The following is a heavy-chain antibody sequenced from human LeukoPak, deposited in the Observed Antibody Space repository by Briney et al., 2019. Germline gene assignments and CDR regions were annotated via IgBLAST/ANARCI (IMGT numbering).Heavy chain of an antibody. J-gene: IGHJ4*02. CDR3: AKDLGAMIVVALDY. V-gene: IGHV3-23*01. Sequence: GGSLRLSCAASGFTFSSYSMNWVRQAPGKGLEWVSAISGSGGSTYYADSVKGRFTISRDNSKNTLYLQMNSLRAEDTAVYYCAKDLGAMIVVALDYWGQGTLVTVSS. CDR2: ISGSGGST. CDR1: GFTFSSYS. D-gene: IGHD3-22*01.